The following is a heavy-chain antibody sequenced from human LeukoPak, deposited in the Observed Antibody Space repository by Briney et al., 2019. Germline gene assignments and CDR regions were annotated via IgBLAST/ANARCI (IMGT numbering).Heavy chain of an antibody. CDR3: ARGQGGYSYGSFDY. V-gene: IGHV3-74*01. J-gene: IGHJ4*02. D-gene: IGHD5-18*01. Sequence: GGSLRLSCAASGFTFSSYWMHWVRQAPGRGLVWVSRINSDGSSTRDADSVKGRFTISRDNAKNTLYLQMNSLRAEDTAVYYCARGQGGYSYGSFDYWGQGTLVTVSS. CDR2: INSDGSST. CDR1: GFTFSSYW.